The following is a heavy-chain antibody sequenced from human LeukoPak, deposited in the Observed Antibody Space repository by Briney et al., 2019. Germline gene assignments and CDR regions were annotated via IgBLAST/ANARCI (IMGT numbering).Heavy chain of an antibody. V-gene: IGHV1-8*01. J-gene: IGHJ4*02. CDR1: GYTFTSND. Sequence: GASVKVSCKASGYTFTSNDINWVRQAIGQGLEWMGWTNPNSGDTGYVQKFQGRVTMTRNTSISTAYMELSSLRSEDTAVYYCARGPMGVGAHCDYWGQGTLVTVSS. CDR3: ARGPMGVGAHCDY. D-gene: IGHD1-26*01. CDR2: TNPNSGDT.